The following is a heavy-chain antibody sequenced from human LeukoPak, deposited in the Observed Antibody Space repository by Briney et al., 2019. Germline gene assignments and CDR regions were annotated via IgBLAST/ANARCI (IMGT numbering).Heavy chain of an antibody. CDR1: GGSFSGYY. Sequence: PSETLSLTCAVYGGSFSGYYWSWIRLPPGKGLEWIGEINHSGSTNYNPSLKSRVTISVDTSKNQFSLKLSSVTAADTAVYYCARGRGLRRVRGVMDYWGQGTLVTVSS. CDR2: INHSGST. V-gene: IGHV4-34*01. J-gene: IGHJ4*02. CDR3: ARGRGLRRVRGVMDY. D-gene: IGHD3-10*01.